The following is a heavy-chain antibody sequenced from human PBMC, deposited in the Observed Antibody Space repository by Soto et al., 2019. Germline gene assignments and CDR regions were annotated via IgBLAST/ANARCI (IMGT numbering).Heavy chain of an antibody. J-gene: IGHJ4*02. V-gene: IGHV3-72*01. CDR3: ATNSGGSRGVFEY. Sequence: EVQLVESGGGLVQPGGSLRLSCVASGFTFSDHYMDWVRQAPGKGLEWVGRTRNNANSYTTEYAASVKGRFTISRDDSKNALYLQMNSLKTEDTAVYYCATNSGGSRGVFEYWGQGTLVTVSS. D-gene: IGHD2-15*01. CDR2: TRNNANSYTT. CDR1: GFTFSDHY.